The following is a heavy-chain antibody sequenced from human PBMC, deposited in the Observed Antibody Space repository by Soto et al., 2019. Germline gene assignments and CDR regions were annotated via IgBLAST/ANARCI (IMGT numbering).Heavy chain of an antibody. CDR1: GSTFSIYW. Sequence: GALLPACTASGSTFSIYWMSWVREAPGKGLEWVANIKQDGSEKYYVDSVKGRFTISRDNAKNSLYLQMNSLRDEDTAVYYCARSFYDSSGYYPYDAFDIWGQGTMVTV. CDR2: IKQDGSEK. J-gene: IGHJ3*02. D-gene: IGHD3-22*01. CDR3: ARSFYDSSGYYPYDAFDI. V-gene: IGHV3-7*01.